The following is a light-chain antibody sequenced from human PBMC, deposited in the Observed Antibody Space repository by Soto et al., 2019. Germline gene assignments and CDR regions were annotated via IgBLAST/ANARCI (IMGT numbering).Light chain of an antibody. CDR1: QSVDSAF. V-gene: IGKV3-20*01. CDR2: GTS. J-gene: IGKJ1*01. Sequence: EIVLTQSPGSLSLSLWEIATLSCRASQSVDSAFFAWYQQKPGQPPRLLMYGTSMRATGIPDRFSGSGSGTDFTLTISRLEPGDFAVYYCQQYASSLTFGQGTKVEI. CDR3: QQYASSLT.